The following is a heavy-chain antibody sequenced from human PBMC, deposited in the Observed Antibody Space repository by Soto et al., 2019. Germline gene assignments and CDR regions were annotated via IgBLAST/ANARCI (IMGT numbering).Heavy chain of an antibody. CDR2: IIPIFGTA. V-gene: IGHV1-69*01. J-gene: IGHJ4*02. CDR1: GGTFSSYA. CDR3: AKSGYSSSWYDY. Sequence: QVQLVQSGAEVKKPGSSVKVSCKASGGTFSSYAISWVRQAPGQGLEWMGGIIPIFGTAHYAQKFQGRVTINADESTRTAYMELSSLRSEDTSVYYCAKSGYSSSWYDYWGQGTLVTVSS. D-gene: IGHD6-13*01.